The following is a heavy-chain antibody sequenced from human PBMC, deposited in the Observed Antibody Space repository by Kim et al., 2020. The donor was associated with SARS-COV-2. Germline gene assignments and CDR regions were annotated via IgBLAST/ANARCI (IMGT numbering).Heavy chain of an antibody. CDR2: ISYDGSNK. V-gene: IGHV3-30*18. CDR3: AKTRYDSSGETLPPPYYFDY. J-gene: IGHJ4*02. CDR1: GFTFSSYG. Sequence: GGSLRLSCAASGFTFSSYGMHWVRQAPGKGLEWVAVISYDGSNKYYADSVKGRFTISRDNSKNTLYLQMNSLRAEDTAVYYCAKTRYDSSGETLPPPYYFDYWGQGTLVTVSS. D-gene: IGHD3-22*01.